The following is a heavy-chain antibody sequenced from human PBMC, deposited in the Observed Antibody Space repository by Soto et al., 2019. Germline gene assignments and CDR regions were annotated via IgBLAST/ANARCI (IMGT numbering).Heavy chain of an antibody. CDR2: MNPNSGNT. V-gene: IGHV1-8*01. CDR3: ASSRIWSGYPCDDAFDI. J-gene: IGHJ3*02. CDR1: GYTFTSYD. Sequence: GASVKVSCKASGYTFTSYDINWVRQATGQGLEWMGWMNPNSGNTGYAQKFQGRVTMTRNTSISTAYMELSSLRSEDTAVYYCASSRIWSGYPCDDAFDIWGQGTMVTVSS. D-gene: IGHD3-3*01.